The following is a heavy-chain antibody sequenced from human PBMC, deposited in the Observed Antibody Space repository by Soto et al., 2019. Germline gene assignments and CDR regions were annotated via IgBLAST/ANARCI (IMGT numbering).Heavy chain of an antibody. J-gene: IGHJ4*02. CDR2: IYYSGST. D-gene: IGHD3-10*01. CDR3: ARHPQAFPYYNGSVRYCNPFDY. V-gene: IGHV4-39*01. Sequence: QLQLQESGPGLVKPSETLSLTCTVSGGSISSSSYYWGWIRQPPGKGLEWIGSIYYSGSTYYNPSRKSRVTISEDTSKDQFSLKLSSVTAADTAVYYCARHPQAFPYYNGSVRYCNPFDYWGQGTLVTVSS. CDR1: GGSISSSSYY.